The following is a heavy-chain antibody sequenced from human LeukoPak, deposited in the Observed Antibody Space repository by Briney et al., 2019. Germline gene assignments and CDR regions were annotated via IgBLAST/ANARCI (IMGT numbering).Heavy chain of an antibody. CDR3: ARDWFPYYYGSGSPDY. CDR2: IKQDGSEK. Sequence: GGSLRLSCAASGFTFSSYWMSWVRQAPGKGLEWVANIKQDGSEKYYVDSVKGRFTISRDNAKNSLYLQMNSLRAEDTAVYYCARDWFPYYYGSGSPDYWGQGTLVTVSS. V-gene: IGHV3-7*01. J-gene: IGHJ4*02. CDR1: GFTFSSYW. D-gene: IGHD3-10*01.